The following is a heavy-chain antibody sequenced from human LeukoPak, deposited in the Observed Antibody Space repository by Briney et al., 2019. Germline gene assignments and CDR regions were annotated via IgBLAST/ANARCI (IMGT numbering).Heavy chain of an antibody. D-gene: IGHD5-24*01. Sequence: GESLKISCKGSGYSFTSYWIGWVRPMPGKGLEWMGIIYPGDSDTRYSPSFQGQVTISADKSISTAYLQWSSLKASDTAMYYCARHFQTNFEDGYNSRPRPTYYYYYMDVWGKGTTVTVSS. CDR1: GYSFTSYW. J-gene: IGHJ6*03. V-gene: IGHV5-51*01. CDR3: ARHFQTNFEDGYNSRPRPTYYYYYMDV. CDR2: IYPGDSDT.